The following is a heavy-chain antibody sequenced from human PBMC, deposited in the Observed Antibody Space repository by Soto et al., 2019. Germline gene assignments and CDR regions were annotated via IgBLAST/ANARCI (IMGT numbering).Heavy chain of an antibody. CDR2: INAGNGNT. D-gene: IGHD3-3*01. CDR1: GYTFTSYA. J-gene: IGHJ3*02. CDR3: ARLSDFWSGSNGAFDI. Sequence: GASVKVSCKASGYTFTSYAMHWVRQAPGQRLEWMGWINAGNGNTKYSQKFQGRVTITRDTSASTAYMELSSLRSEDTAVYYCARLSDFWSGSNGAFDIWGQGTMVTVS. V-gene: IGHV1-3*01.